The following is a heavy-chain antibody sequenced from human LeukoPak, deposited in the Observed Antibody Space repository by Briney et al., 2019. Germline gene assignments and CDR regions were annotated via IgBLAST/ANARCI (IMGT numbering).Heavy chain of an antibody. Sequence: GASVKVSCKASGYTFTSYGISWVRQAPGQGLEWMGWISAYNGNTNYAQKLQGRVTMTTDTSTSTAYMELRSLRSDDTAVYYCARDWIAAAATFMLPYYYYGMDVWGQGTTVTVSS. J-gene: IGHJ6*02. V-gene: IGHV1-18*01. CDR1: GYTFTSYG. CDR2: ISAYNGNT. D-gene: IGHD6-13*01. CDR3: ARDWIAAAATFMLPYYYYGMDV.